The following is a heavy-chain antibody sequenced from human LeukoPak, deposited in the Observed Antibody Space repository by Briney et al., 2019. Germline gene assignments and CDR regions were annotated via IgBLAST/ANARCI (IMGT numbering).Heavy chain of an antibody. CDR2: MNPNSGNT. D-gene: IGHD6-19*01. V-gene: IGHV1-8*01. J-gene: IGHJ4*02. CDR1: GYTFTSYD. Sequence: ASVKVSCKASGYTFTSYDINWVRQATGQGLEWMGWMNPNSGNTGYAQKFQGRVTMTRNTSISTAYMELSSLRSEDTAVYYCARGSSGWYEEGENFDYWGQGTLVTASS. CDR3: ARGSSGWYEEGENFDY.